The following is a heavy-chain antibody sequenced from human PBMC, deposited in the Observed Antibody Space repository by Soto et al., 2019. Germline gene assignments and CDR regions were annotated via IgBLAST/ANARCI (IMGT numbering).Heavy chain of an antibody. CDR3: AITGAGYYIV. J-gene: IGHJ4*02. CDR2: IFSADNT. Sequence: PGGSLRLSCAASGFTVSSNYLSWVRQAPGKGLEWVSVIFSADNTHYADSVKGRFTISGDNSKNTVFLQMNSLRAEDTAVYYCAITGAGYYIVWGQGTPVTVSS. D-gene: IGHD3-3*01. V-gene: IGHV3-53*01. CDR1: GFTVSSNY.